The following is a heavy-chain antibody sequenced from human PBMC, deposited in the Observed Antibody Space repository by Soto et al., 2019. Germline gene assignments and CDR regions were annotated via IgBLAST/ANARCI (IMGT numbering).Heavy chain of an antibody. D-gene: IGHD4-17*01. CDR1: GFTFSSYS. CDR2: ISSSSSTI. J-gene: IGHJ5*02. CDR3: ARETYGDYLNWFDP. V-gene: IGHV3-48*02. Sequence: EVQLVESGEGLVQPGGSLRLSCAASGFTFSSYSMNWVRQAPGKGLEWVSYISSSSSTIYYADSVKGRFTISRDNAKNSLYLQMNSLRDEDTAVYYCARETYGDYLNWFDPWGQGTLVTVSS.